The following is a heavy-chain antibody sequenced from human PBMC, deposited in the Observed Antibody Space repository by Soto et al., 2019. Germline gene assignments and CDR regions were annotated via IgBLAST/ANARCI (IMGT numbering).Heavy chain of an antibody. CDR2: ISSSSSTI. V-gene: IGHV3-48*01. J-gene: IGHJ4*02. CDR3: ARVVYGDYARLPHS. D-gene: IGHD4-17*01. Sequence: EVQLVESRGGLVQPGGSLRLSCAASGFTFSSYSMNWVRQAPGKGLEWVSYISSSSSTIYYADSVKGRFTISRDNAKNSLYLQMNSLSAEDTAVYYCARVVYGDYARLPHSWGQGTLVTVSS. CDR1: GFTFSSYS.